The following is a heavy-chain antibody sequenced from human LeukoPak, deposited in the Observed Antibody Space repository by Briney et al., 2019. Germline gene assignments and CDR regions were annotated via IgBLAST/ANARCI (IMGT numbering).Heavy chain of an antibody. V-gene: IGHV6-1*01. CDR2: AYYRSQWYN. CDR3: AREEAGTYGFQY. D-gene: IGHD3-10*01. CDR1: GDSVSSNSGA. Sequence: SQTLSLTCAIFGDSVSSNSGAWNWIRQSPSRGLEWLGRAYYRSQWYNDYAFSVKGRIAINADTSKNHFSLQLNSVTPEDTAVYYCAREEAGTYGFQYWAQGTLVTVSS. J-gene: IGHJ4*02.